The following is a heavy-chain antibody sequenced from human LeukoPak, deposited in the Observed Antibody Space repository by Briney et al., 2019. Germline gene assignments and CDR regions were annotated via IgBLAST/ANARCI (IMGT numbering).Heavy chain of an antibody. Sequence: ASVKVSCKASGGTFSSYAISRVRQAPGQGVEWMGWINPNSRGTNYAQKFQGRVTMARDTSISTAYMELSRLRSDDTAVYYCARSGGSYYVNYFDYWGQGTLVTVSS. CDR2: INPNSRGT. CDR3: ARSGGSYYVNYFDY. J-gene: IGHJ4*02. CDR1: GGTFSSYA. V-gene: IGHV1-2*02. D-gene: IGHD1-26*01.